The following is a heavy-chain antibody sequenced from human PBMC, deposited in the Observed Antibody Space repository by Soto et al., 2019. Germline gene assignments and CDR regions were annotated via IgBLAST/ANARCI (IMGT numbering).Heavy chain of an antibody. CDR1: GYTFTGHY. V-gene: IGHV1-2*04. CDR3: AREGGLRGYSYGYTPDAYYYYGMDV. Sequence: ASVKVSCKASGYTFTGHYMHWVPQPPGQGLEGKGWIHPNRGGTNYAQKFQGWVTMTRDTSISTAYMELSRLRSDGTAVYYCAREGGLRGYSYGYTPDAYYYYGMDVWGQGTTVTVSS. CDR2: IHPNRGGT. J-gene: IGHJ6*02. D-gene: IGHD5-18*01.